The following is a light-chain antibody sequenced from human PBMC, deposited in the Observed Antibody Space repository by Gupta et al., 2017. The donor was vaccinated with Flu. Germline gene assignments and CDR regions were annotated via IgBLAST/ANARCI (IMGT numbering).Light chain of an antibody. J-gene: IGKJ2*01. Sequence: EIALTQSPATLSVSPGERATLSCRASQSVSSNLAWYQQKPGQAPRLLIYDASNRATAIPARFSGSGSGTEFTLTISSLESEDFAVYYCQQRSNWPPYTFGQGTKLEIK. CDR2: DAS. CDR3: QQRSNWPPYT. CDR1: QSVSSN. V-gene: IGKV3-11*01.